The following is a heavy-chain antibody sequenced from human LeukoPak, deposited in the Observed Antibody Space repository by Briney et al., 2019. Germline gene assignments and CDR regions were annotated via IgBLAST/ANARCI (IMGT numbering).Heavy chain of an antibody. V-gene: IGHV3-7*01. J-gene: IGHJ6*03. CDR2: IKQDGSEK. Sequence: GGSLRLSCAASGFTFSSYWMSWVRQATGKGLEWVANIKQDGSEKYYVDSVKGRFTISRDNAKNSLYLQMNSLRAEDTAVYYCAREPYSGSYFGYYYYMDVWGKGTTVTVSS. CDR3: AREPYSGSYFGYYYYMDV. CDR1: GFTFSSYW. D-gene: IGHD1-26*01.